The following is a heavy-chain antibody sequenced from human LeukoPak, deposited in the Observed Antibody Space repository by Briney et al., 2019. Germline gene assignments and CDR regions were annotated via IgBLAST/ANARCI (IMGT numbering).Heavy chain of an antibody. CDR3: ARGRRGNSGSYGY. V-gene: IGHV1-2*02. CDR2: INPNSGGT. D-gene: IGHD1-26*01. CDR1: GYTFTGYY. Sequence: ASVKVSCKASGYTFTGYYMHWVRQAPGQGLEWLGWINPNSGGTNYAQKFLGRVTMTRDTSISTAYMELSRLRSDDTAVYYCARGRRGNSGSYGYWGQGTLVTVSS. J-gene: IGHJ4*02.